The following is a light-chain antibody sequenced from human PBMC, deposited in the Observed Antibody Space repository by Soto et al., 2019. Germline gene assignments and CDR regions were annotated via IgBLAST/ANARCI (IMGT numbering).Light chain of an antibody. Sequence: DVVMTQSPVSLPVTLGQPASISCRSSQSLLNGDGNTYLNWFQQRPGQSPRRLIYKVSNRDSGVPDRSSGSGAGSDFTLKISRVEAEDVGVYYYMQGSHWPPWTFGQGTKVEIK. CDR1: QSLLNGDGNTY. CDR3: MQGSHWPPWT. J-gene: IGKJ1*01. CDR2: KVS. V-gene: IGKV2-30*01.